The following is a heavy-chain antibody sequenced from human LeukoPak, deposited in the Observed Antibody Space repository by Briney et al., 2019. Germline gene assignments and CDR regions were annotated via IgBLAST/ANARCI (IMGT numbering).Heavy chain of an antibody. D-gene: IGHD4-17*01. CDR1: GYTFTRHY. CDR2: IIPILGKA. CDR3: ARDNGDYFYFQH. V-gene: IGHV1-69*04. Sequence: GASVKVSCKASGYTFTRHYMNWVRQAPGQGLEWMGRIIPILGKANYAQKFQGRVTITADKSTSTAYMELSSLRSEDTAVYYCARDNGDYFYFQHWGQGTLVTVSS. J-gene: IGHJ1*01.